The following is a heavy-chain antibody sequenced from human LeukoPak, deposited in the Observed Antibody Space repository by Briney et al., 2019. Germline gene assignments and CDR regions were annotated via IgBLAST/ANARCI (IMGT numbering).Heavy chain of an antibody. CDR1: GDSISSDDYY. CDR3: AREPHSMKYYYGSGSLAGILDV. V-gene: IGHV4-61*02. J-gene: IGHJ6*04. D-gene: IGHD3-10*01. Sequence: PSQTLSLTCTVSGDSISSDDYYWSWIRQPAGKGLEWIGRFAASGNSNYNPSLKSRLTISVDTSKNQFSLKLSSVTAADTAVYYCAREPHSMKYYYGSGSLAGILDVWGKGTTVTVSS. CDR2: FAASGNS.